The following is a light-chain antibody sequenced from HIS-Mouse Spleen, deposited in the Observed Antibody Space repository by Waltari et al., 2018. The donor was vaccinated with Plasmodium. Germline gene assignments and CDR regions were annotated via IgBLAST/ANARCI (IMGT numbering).Light chain of an antibody. CDR2: EDS. V-gene: IGLV3-10*01. CDR3: YSTDSSGNHRV. Sequence: SYELTQPPSVSVSPGQTARITCSGDALPKNYAYWYQQKSGKAHVLVIYEDSKRPSGIPERFAGSRSGTIATLTISGAQVEDEADYYCYSTDSSGNHRVFGGGTKLTVL. J-gene: IGLJ3*02. CDR1: ALPKNY.